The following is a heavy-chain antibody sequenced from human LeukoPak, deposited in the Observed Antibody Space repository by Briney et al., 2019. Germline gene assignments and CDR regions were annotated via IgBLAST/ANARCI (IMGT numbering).Heavy chain of an antibody. CDR1: GFTVSSNY. V-gene: IGHV3-49*04. D-gene: IGHD3-3*01. CDR3: TREKGDFWSGSNDY. J-gene: IGHJ4*02. CDR2: IRSKAYGGTT. Sequence: PGESLRLSCAASGFTVSSNYMSWVRQAPGKGLEWVGFIRSKAYGGTTEYAASVKGRFTISRDDSKSIAYLQMNSLKTEDTAVYYCTREKGDFWSGSNDYWGQGTLVTVSS.